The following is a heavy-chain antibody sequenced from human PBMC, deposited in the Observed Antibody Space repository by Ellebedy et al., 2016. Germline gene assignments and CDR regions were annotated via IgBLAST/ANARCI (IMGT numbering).Heavy chain of an antibody. CDR2: IKTDGSEK. Sequence: GESLKISCASSGFTFSTYWMTWVRQPPGKGLEWVANIKTDGSEKNYVDSVKGRFTISRDNAKNSLYLQMDTLTAEDTAVYYCARGHATGDDFWGQGILVTVSS. CDR1: GFTFSTYW. CDR3: ARGHATGDDF. J-gene: IGHJ4*02. D-gene: IGHD1-1*01. V-gene: IGHV3-7*01.